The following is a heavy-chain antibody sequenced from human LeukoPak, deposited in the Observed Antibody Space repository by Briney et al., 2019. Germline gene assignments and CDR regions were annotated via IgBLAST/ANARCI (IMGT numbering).Heavy chain of an antibody. CDR2: MNPNSGNT. V-gene: IGHV1-8*01. Sequence: ASVKVSCKASGDTFTTYDVNWVRQATGQGLAWMGWMNPNSGNTGYAQKFQGRVTMTRNTSISTAYMVLSSLRSDDTAVYYCVRTAGIFWSGAYYFDSWGQGTLVTVSS. D-gene: IGHD3-3*01. CDR3: VRTAGIFWSGAYYFDS. J-gene: IGHJ4*02. CDR1: GDTFTTYD.